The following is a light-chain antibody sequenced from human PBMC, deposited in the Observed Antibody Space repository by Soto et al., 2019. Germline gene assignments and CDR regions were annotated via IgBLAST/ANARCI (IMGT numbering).Light chain of an antibody. Sequence: EIVMTQSPGTLSVSPGERATLSCRASQSVSSNLAWYQQKPGQAPRLLIYGASTRATGIPARFSGSGSGTEFTLTISSLQSEDFAVYYCQQYNNWPPRDTFGQGTRLEIK. J-gene: IGKJ5*01. CDR3: QQYNNWPPRDT. CDR1: QSVSSN. CDR2: GAS. V-gene: IGKV3-15*01.